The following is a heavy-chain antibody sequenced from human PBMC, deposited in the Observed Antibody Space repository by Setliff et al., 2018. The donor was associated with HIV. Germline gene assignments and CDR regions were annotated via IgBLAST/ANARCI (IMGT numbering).Heavy chain of an antibody. CDR1: GFTFSSYA. J-gene: IGHJ6*03. CDR3: AKGRYSSGANYYYYYMDV. CDR2: ISGSGGST. D-gene: IGHD6-19*01. V-gene: IGHV3-23*01. Sequence: PGESLTISCAASGFTFSSYAMSWVRQAPGKGLEWVSAISGSGGSTYYADSVKGRFTISRDNSKNTLYLQMNSLRAEDTAVYYCAKGRYSSGANYYYYYMDVWGKGTTVTVS.